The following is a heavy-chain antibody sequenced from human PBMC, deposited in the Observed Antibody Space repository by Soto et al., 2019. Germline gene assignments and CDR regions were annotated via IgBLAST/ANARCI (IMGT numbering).Heavy chain of an antibody. CDR2: IFYSGST. D-gene: IGHD4-17*01. CDR1: GASIGSSY. CDR3: ARVSTVSKLDY. V-gene: IGHV4-59*01. J-gene: IGHJ4*01. Sequence: QVQLQESGPGLVKPSETLSLTCTVSGASIGSSYWSWIRQPPGKGLEWIGYIFYSGSTNYSPTLTSRVSISIDTSNRQFSLTLSSVTAADTAVYYSARVSTVSKLDYWGHGILVTVSS.